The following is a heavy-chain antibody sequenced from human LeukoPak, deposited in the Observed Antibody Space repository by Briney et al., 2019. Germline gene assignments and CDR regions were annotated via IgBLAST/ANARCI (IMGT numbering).Heavy chain of an antibody. Sequence: PSETLSLTCTVSGGSISSSNYYWGWIRQPPGKGLEWIGSIYYSGSTYYNPSPKSRVIVSLDTSKNQFSLKLTSVTAADTAVYYCARDAGQYASGTPGFTRFDPWGQGTLVTVSS. J-gene: IGHJ5*02. V-gene: IGHV4-39*07. CDR1: GGSISSSNYY. CDR3: ARDAGQYASGTPGFTRFDP. D-gene: IGHD3-10*01. CDR2: IYYSGST.